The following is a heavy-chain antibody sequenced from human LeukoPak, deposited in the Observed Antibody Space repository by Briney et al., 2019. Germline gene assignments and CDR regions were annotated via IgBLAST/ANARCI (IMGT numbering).Heavy chain of an antibody. CDR2: IYYSGST. CDR3: ARHAWLNDGSGFDY. V-gene: IGHV4-59*08. D-gene: IGHD3-10*01. J-gene: IGHJ4*02. Sequence: SETLSLTCTVSGGSISSYYWSRIRQPPGKGLEWIGYIYYSGSTNYNPSLKSRVTISVDTSKNQFSLKLSSVTAADTAVYYCARHAWLNDGSGFDYWGQGTLVTVSS. CDR1: GGSISSYY.